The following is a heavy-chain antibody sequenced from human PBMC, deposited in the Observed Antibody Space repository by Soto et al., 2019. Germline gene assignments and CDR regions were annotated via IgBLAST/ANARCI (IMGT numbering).Heavy chain of an antibody. CDR1: GGSFSGYY. D-gene: IGHD6-19*01. V-gene: IGHV4-34*01. Sequence: PSETLSLTCAVYGGSFSGYYWSWIRQPPGKGLEWIGEINHSGSTNYNPSLKSRVTISVDTSKNQFSLKLSSVTAADTVVYYFARVRSAVKQWLVPKPTHLDYWGQGTLVTVSS. J-gene: IGHJ4*02. CDR3: ARVRSAVKQWLVPKPTHLDY. CDR2: INHSGST.